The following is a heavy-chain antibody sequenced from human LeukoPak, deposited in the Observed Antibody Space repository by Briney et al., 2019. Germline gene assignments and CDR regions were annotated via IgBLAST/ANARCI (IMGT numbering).Heavy chain of an antibody. J-gene: IGHJ5*02. CDR3: ATSFRAVNWFDP. V-gene: IGHV1-46*01. CDR1: GYTFTGYY. CDR2: ISPSGGST. D-gene: IGHD3-10*01. Sequence: ASVKVSCKASGYTFTGYYMNWVRQAPGQGLEWMGIISPSGGSTNYAQKFQGRVTMTRDTSTSTIYMEVSSLRSEDTAVYYCATSFRAVNWFDPWGQGTLVTVSS.